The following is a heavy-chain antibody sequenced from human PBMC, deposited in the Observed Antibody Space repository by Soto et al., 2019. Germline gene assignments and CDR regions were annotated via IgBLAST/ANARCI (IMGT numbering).Heavy chain of an antibody. J-gene: IGHJ6*02. CDR1: GFTFSSYA. CDR3: VKDLTRRYSNYEYYYYYYGMDV. CDR2: ISGSGGST. V-gene: IGHV3-23*01. Sequence: GGSLRLSCAASGFTFSSYAMSWVRQAPGKGLEWVSAISGSGGSTYYADSVKGRFTISRDNSKNTLYLQMNSLRAEDTAVYYCVKDLTRRYSNYEYYYYYYGMDVWGQGTTVTVSS. D-gene: IGHD4-4*01.